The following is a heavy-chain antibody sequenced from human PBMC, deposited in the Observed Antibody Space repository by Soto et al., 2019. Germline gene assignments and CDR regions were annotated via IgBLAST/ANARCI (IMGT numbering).Heavy chain of an antibody. CDR2: IERDDDDK. CDR3: ARSVRGPRKFNGMDV. Sequence: SGPTLVNPTETLTLTCTFSGFSITSPVMSVSWIRQPPGRALDWLALIERDDDDKYYSTSLKTRLTISKDTRKNQVVLTIANMDHADTATYYCARSVRGPRKFNGMDVWGQGTTVTVSS. D-gene: IGHD3-10*01. V-gene: IGHV2-70*13. J-gene: IGHJ6*02. CDR1: GFSITSPVMS.